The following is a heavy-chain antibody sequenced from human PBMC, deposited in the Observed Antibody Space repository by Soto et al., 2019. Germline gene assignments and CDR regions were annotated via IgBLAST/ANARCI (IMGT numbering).Heavy chain of an antibody. CDR3: ARVTVAGTVN. Sequence: SETLSLTCTVSGGSISSSSYYWSWIRQPPGKGLEWIGYIYYSVNTYYNPSLKSRVSISVDTSKNQFPLKLTSVTAADTAVYYCARVTVAGTVNWGQGTLVTVSS. D-gene: IGHD6-19*01. CDR2: IYYSVNT. V-gene: IGHV4-30-4*01. CDR1: GGSISSSSYY. J-gene: IGHJ4*02.